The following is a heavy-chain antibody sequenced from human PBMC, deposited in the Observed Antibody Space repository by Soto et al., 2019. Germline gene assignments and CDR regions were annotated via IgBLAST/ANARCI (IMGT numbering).Heavy chain of an antibody. D-gene: IGHD2-2*01. CDR2: ISSSSITI. CDR1: GFTFSSYS. J-gene: IGHJ5*02. V-gene: IGHV3-48*02. Sequence: EVQLVESGGGLVQPGGSLRLSCAASGFTFSSYSMNWVRQAPGKGLEWVSYISSSSITIYYADSVKGRFTISRDNAKNSLYLQMNSLRDEDTAVYYCARESAALTWFDPWGQGTLVTVSS. CDR3: ARESAALTWFDP.